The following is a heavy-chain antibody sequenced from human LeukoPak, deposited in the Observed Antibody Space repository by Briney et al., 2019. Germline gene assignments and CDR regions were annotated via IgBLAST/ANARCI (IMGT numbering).Heavy chain of an antibody. CDR2: ISYDGSNK. CDR1: GFTFSSYG. V-gene: IGHV3-30*18. J-gene: IGHJ4*02. D-gene: IGHD3-10*01. CDR3: AKEYYYGSGSYYGPSYYFDY. Sequence: GRSLRLSCAASGFTFSSYGMHWVRQAPGKGLEWVAVISYDGSNKYYADSVKGRFTISRDNSKNTLYLQMNSLRAEDTVVYYCAKEYYYGSGSYYGPSYYFDYWGQGTLVTVSS.